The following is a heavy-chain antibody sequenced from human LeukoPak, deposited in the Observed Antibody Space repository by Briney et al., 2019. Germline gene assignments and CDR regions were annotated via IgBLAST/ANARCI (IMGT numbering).Heavy chain of an antibody. CDR2: ISAYNGNT. CDR1: GYTFTSYG. CDR3: ARALLRYNWFDP. J-gene: IGHJ5*02. V-gene: IGHV1-18*01. Sequence: ASVKVSFKASGYTFTSYGISWVRQAPGQGLEWMGWISAYNGNTNYAQKLQGRVTMTTDTSTSTAYMELRSLRSDDTAVYYCARALLRYNWFDPWGQGTLVTVSS. D-gene: IGHD2-15*01.